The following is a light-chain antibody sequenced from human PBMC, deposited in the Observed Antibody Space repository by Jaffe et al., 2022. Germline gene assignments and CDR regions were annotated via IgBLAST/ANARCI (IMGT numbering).Light chain of an antibody. CDR2: KVS. CDR1: ESLVHRDGSTC. V-gene: IGKV2-30*02. Sequence: DVVMTQSPLSLPVTLGQPASISCRSSESLVHRDGSTCLSWFQQRPGHSPRRLIYKVSNRDSGVPDRFSGSGSGTDFTLKISRVEAEDVGVYYCMQGTYWPYTFGQGTKLEIK. CDR3: MQGTYWPYT. J-gene: IGKJ2*01.